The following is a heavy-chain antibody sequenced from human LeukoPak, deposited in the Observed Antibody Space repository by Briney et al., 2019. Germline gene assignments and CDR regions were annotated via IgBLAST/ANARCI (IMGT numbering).Heavy chain of an antibody. Sequence: GGSLRLSCAASGFTFSSCGMHWVRQAPGKGLEWVAVIWYDGSNKYYADSVKGRFTISRDNSKNTLYLQMNSLRAEDTALYYCAKGYYGGSATHFDSWGQGTLVTVSS. CDR3: AKGYYGGSATHFDS. J-gene: IGHJ4*02. CDR2: IWYDGSNK. V-gene: IGHV3-33*06. CDR1: GFTFSSCG. D-gene: IGHD4-23*01.